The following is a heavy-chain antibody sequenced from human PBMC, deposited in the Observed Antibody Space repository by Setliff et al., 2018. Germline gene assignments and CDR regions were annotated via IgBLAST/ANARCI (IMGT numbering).Heavy chain of an antibody. J-gene: IGHJ4*02. CDR1: GYSISSGYY. V-gene: IGHV4-38-2*02. D-gene: IGHD6-13*01. CDR2: IYHSGST. Sequence: SENLSLTCTVSGYSISSGYYWGWIRQPPGKGLEWIGSIYHSGSTYYNPSLKSRVTISVDTSKNQFSLYLQMNSLRAEDTAVYYCARDPPGSPHFDYWGQGTLVTVSS. CDR3: ARDPPGSPHFDY.